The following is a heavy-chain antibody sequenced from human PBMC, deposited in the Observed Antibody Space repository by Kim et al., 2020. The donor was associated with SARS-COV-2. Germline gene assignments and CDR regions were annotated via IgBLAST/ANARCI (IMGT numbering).Heavy chain of an antibody. J-gene: IGHJ6*02. Sequence: VKGQFTTSRDNSKNTLYLQMTSLRAEDTAVYYCAKARGGFAPQFYYFGMDVWGQGTTVTVSS. V-gene: IGHV3-30*02. CDR3: AKARGGFAPQFYYFGMDV. D-gene: IGHD5-12*01.